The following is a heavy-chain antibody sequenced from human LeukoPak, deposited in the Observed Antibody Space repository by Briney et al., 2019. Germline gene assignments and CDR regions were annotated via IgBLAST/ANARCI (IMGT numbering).Heavy chain of an antibody. D-gene: IGHD6-19*01. J-gene: IGHJ4*02. CDR3: AKAGTQQWLLFVGVY. V-gene: IGHV3-30*02. Sequence: GGSLRLSCAASGLTFSTYGMLWVRQAPGQGPEGVALIRYDGSNKYYADSVKGRFTISRDNSKNTLYLQMNSLRVEDTAMYYCAKAGTQQWLLFVGVYWGQGALVTVSS. CDR1: GLTFSTYG. CDR2: IRYDGSNK.